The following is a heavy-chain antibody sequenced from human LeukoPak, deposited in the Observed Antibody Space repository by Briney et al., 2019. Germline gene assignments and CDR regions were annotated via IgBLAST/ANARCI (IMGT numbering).Heavy chain of an antibody. CDR1: GYTFTGYY. D-gene: IGHD3-9*01. CDR3: ARTYYDIYNWFDH. CDR2: INPNSGGT. J-gene: IGHJ5*02. Sequence: ASVKVSCKASGYTFTGYYMHWVRQAPGQGLEWMGWINPNSGGTNYAQKFQGRVTMTRDTSISTAYMELSRLRSDDTAVYYCARTYYDIYNWFDHWGQGTLVTVSS. V-gene: IGHV1-2*02.